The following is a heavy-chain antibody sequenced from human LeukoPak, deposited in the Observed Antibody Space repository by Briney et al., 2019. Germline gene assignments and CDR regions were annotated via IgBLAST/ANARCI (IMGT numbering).Heavy chain of an antibody. V-gene: IGHV3-21*01. CDR3: ARVRYCSSTSCYDRNGAFDI. CDR1: GFTFSSYS. J-gene: IGHJ3*02. CDR2: IFSSSSYI. D-gene: IGHD2-2*01. Sequence: GGALRLSCAASGFTFSSYSMNWVRQAPGKGLEWVSSIFSSSSYIYYADSVKGRFTISRDNAKNSLYLQMNSLRAEDTAVYYCARVRYCSSTSCYDRNGAFDIWGQGTMVTVSS.